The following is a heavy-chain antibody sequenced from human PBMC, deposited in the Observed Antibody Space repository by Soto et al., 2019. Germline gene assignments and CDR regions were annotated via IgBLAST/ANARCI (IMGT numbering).Heavy chain of an antibody. D-gene: IGHD3-22*01. CDR3: ARERYDSSGPIDD. V-gene: IGHV3-66*01. CDR1: GFKVSSNS. Sequence: EVQLVESGGGLVQPGGSLRLSCAASGFKVSSNSMSWVRQAPGKGLEWVSIIYSGGSTYYADSVKGRFTISRDNSKNTLNLQMNSLRAEDTAVYYCARERYDSSGPIDDWGQGTLVTVSS. CDR2: IYSGGST. J-gene: IGHJ4*02.